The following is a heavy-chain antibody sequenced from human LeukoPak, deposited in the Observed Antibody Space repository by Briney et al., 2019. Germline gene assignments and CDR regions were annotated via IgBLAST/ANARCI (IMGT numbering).Heavy chain of an antibody. V-gene: IGHV4-34*01. Sequence: SETLSLTCAVYVGSFSGYYWSWIRQPPGKGLEWIGEINHSGSTNYNPSLKSRVTISVDTSKNQFSLKLSSVTAADTAVYYCASGSRYYYDSSGYHLPYYYYYMDVWGKGTTVTVSS. CDR3: ASGSRYYYDSSGYHLPYYYYYMDV. CDR1: VGSFSGYY. CDR2: INHSGST. J-gene: IGHJ6*03. D-gene: IGHD3-22*01.